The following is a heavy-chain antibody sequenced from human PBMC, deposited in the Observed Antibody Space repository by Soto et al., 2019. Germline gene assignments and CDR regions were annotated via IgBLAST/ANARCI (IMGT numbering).Heavy chain of an antibody. CDR1: GFTFSSYA. D-gene: IGHD3-22*01. CDR3: ARDQGNYYDSCGYDASDI. Sequence: PGGSLRLSCAASGFTFSSYAMHWVRQAPGKGLERVAVISYDGSNKYYADSVKGRFTISRDNSKNTLYLQMNSLRAEDTAVCYCARDQGNYYDSCGYDASDIWGQGTMVTVSS. V-gene: IGHV3-30-3*01. CDR2: ISYDGSNK. J-gene: IGHJ3*02.